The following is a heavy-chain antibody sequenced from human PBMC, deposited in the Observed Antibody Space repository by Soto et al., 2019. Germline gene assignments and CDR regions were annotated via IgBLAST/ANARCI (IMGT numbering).Heavy chain of an antibody. CDR3: ARSPYDILTGPDY. Sequence: SETLSLTCTVSGGSVSSGSYYWSWIRQPPGKGLEWIGYIYYSGSTNYNPSLKSRVTISVDTSKNQFSLKLSSVTAADTAVYYCARSPYDILTGPDYWGQGTLVTV. D-gene: IGHD3-9*01. CDR1: GGSVSSGSYY. CDR2: IYYSGST. V-gene: IGHV4-61*01. J-gene: IGHJ4*02.